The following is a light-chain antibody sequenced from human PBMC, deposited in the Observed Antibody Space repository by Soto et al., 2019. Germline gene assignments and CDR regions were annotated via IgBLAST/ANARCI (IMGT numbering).Light chain of an antibody. Sequence: EIVLTQSPGTLSLSPGERATLSCRASQSVSSSYLAWYQQKPGQAPRLLIYGASSRATGIPDRFSGSGSGTDFTLTISRLEPEDVAAYYCQQYGSSPETFGQGTKVEIK. CDR2: GAS. V-gene: IGKV3-20*01. J-gene: IGKJ1*01. CDR3: QQYGSSPET. CDR1: QSVSSSY.